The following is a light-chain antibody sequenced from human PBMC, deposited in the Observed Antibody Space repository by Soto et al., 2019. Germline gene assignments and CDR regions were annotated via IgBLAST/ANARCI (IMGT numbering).Light chain of an antibody. J-gene: IGLJ2*01. V-gene: IGLV2-23*02. CDR1: SSDIGCYAL. CDR2: EVT. CDR3: CSFGSSGTI. Sequence: QSVLTQPASVSESPGQSITLSCTGTSSDIGCYALLSWYQQHPGKAPKLMIYEVTNRPAGVSDRFAGSKSANTASLTISGLQAEDEADYYCCSFGSSGTILGGGSKLTVL.